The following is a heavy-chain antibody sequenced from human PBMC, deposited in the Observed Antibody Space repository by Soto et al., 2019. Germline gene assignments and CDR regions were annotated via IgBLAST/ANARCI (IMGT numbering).Heavy chain of an antibody. CDR3: ARDTRVYYDILTGYYTYYYYGMDV. CDR1: GYTFTSYY. Sequence: GASVKVSCKASGYTFTSYYMHWVRQAPGQGLEWMGIINPSGGSTSYAQKFQGRVTMTRDTSTSTVYMELSSLRSEDTAVYYCARDTRVYYDILTGYYTYYYYGMDVWGQGTTVTVSS. V-gene: IGHV1-46*01. D-gene: IGHD3-9*01. J-gene: IGHJ6*02. CDR2: INPSGGST.